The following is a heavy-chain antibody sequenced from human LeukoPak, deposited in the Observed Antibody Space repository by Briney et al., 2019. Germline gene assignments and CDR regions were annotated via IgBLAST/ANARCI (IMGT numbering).Heavy chain of an antibody. D-gene: IGHD3-10*01. J-gene: IGHJ4*02. V-gene: IGHV4-59*01. Sequence: PSETLSLTCTVSGGSITSYYWSWIRQPPGKGLEWIGNIYYSGSTNYNPSLKSRATISVDTSRNQFSLRLSSVIGADTAVYYCARGGVGESYNDYWGQGTLVTVSS. CDR3: ARGGVGESYNDY. CDR2: IYYSGST. CDR1: GGSITSYY.